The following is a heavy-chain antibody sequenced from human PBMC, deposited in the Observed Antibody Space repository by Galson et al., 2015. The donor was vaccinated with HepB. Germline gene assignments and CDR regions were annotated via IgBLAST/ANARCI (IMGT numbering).Heavy chain of an antibody. Sequence: SLRLSCAASGFTFGDYAMSWFRQAPGKGLEWVGFIRSKAYGGTTEYAASVKGRFTISRDDSKSIAYLQMNSLKTEDTAVYYCTRDDSSGLSHDAFDIWGQGTMVTVSS. CDR1: GFTFGDYA. D-gene: IGHD3-22*01. V-gene: IGHV3-49*03. J-gene: IGHJ3*02. CDR3: TRDDSSGLSHDAFDI. CDR2: IRSKAYGGTT.